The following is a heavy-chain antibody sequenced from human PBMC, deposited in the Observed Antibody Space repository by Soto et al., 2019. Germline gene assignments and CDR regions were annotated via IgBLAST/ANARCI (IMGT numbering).Heavy chain of an antibody. CDR1: GYTFTSYA. Sequence: ASVKVSCKASGYTFTSYAMHWVRQAPGQRLEWMGWINAGNGNTKYSQKFQGRVTITRDTSASTAYMELSSLRSEDTAVYYCARIRVGATYYFDYWGQGTLVTVSS. J-gene: IGHJ4*02. V-gene: IGHV1-3*01. CDR3: ARIRVGATYYFDY. D-gene: IGHD1-26*01. CDR2: INAGNGNT.